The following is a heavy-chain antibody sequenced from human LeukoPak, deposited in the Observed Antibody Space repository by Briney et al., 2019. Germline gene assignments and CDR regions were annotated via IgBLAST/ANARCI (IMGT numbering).Heavy chain of an antibody. J-gene: IGHJ4*02. Sequence: GRSLRLSCAPSAFTFSTDTINWVRHHPGKGLEWVSSISSSRSYIDYADSVKGRFTISRDNAKNSLYLQMNSLRAEDTAVYYCARDSYSSGWYPDYWGQGTLVTVSS. CDR3: ARDSYSSGWYPDY. CDR2: ISSSRSYI. D-gene: IGHD6-19*01. V-gene: IGHV3-21*01. CDR1: AFTFSTDT.